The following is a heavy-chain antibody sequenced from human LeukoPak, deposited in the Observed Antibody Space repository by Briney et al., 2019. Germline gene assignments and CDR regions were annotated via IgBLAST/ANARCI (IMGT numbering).Heavy chain of an antibody. CDR2: INPNSGGT. J-gene: IGHJ3*02. Sequence: ASVKVSCKASGYTFTGYYMHWVRQAPGQGLEWMGWINPNSGGTNYAQKFQGRVTMTRDTSISTAYMELRSLRSDDTAVYYCARGVVAATGDAFDIWGQGTMVTVSS. CDR1: GYTFTGYY. D-gene: IGHD2-15*01. CDR3: ARGVVAATGDAFDI. V-gene: IGHV1-2*02.